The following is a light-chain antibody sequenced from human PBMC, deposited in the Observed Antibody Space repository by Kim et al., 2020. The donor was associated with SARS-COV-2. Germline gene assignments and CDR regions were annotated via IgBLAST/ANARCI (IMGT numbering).Light chain of an antibody. V-gene: IGKV1-8*01. Sequence: AAIGDRFTITCRASQGIASYLVWYQQKPGKAPKLLIYAASTLQSGVPPRFSGSGSGTDFLLTISSLQPEDFATYYCQHCHSYPITFGQGTRLEIK. CDR3: QHCHSYPIT. J-gene: IGKJ5*01. CDR1: QGIASY. CDR2: AAS.